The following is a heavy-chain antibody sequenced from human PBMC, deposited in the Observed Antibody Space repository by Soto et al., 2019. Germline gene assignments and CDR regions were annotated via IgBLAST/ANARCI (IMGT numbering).Heavy chain of an antibody. Sequence: GGSLRLSCAASGFTFSSYSVNWVRQAPGKGLEWVSSISSSSSYIYYADSVKGRVTISRDNAKNSLYLQMNSLRAEDTAVYYCARDSPCSGGSCYYYYGLDVWGPGTTVTVPS. V-gene: IGHV3-21*01. D-gene: IGHD2-15*01. CDR3: ARDSPCSGGSCYYYYGLDV. CDR1: GFTFSSYS. J-gene: IGHJ6*02. CDR2: ISSSSSYI.